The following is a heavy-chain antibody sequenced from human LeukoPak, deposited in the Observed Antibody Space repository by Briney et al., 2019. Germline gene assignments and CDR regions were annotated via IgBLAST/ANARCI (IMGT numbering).Heavy chain of an antibody. D-gene: IGHD3-16*01. CDR1: DDSVSDYY. CDR3: TRGAGWLIDY. V-gene: IGHV4-59*02. J-gene: IGHJ4*02. CDR2: FHNSGTS. Sequence: PSETLSLTCTVSDDSVSDYYRGWIRQPPGKGLEWIGYFHNSGTSTYNPSLKSRVTISADTSKNQFSLKLNSLTTADTAVYYCTRGAGWLIDYWGQGILVTVSS.